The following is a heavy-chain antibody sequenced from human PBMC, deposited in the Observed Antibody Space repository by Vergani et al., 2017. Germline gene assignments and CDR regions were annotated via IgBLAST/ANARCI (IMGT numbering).Heavy chain of an antibody. CDR1: GYTFNTYA. J-gene: IGHJ4*03. D-gene: IGHD2-21*01. V-gene: IGHV7-4-1*02. Sequence: QVLVVQSGSEFKKPGASVKVSCKTSGYTFNTYAICWVRQAPGQGLEWMGWINTNNGDPTYDQDFTGRFIFSLDTSASTAYLEINNLKPEDTAFYYCARKAGPHSIWGQGTLVTVSS. CDR2: INTNNGDP. CDR3: ARKAGPHSI.